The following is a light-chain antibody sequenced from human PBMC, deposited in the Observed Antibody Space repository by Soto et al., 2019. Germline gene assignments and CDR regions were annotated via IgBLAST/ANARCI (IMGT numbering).Light chain of an antibody. V-gene: IGKV1-5*01. CDR3: LQHNTYPWT. J-gene: IGKJ1*01. CDR2: AAS. CDR1: QTISSW. Sequence: DIQMTQSPSTLSGSVGDRVTITCRASQTISSWLAWYQQKPGKAPKRLIYAASSLDSEVPLRFSGSGSRTEFALTISSLQPEDFATYYCLQHNTYPWTFGQGTKVDIK.